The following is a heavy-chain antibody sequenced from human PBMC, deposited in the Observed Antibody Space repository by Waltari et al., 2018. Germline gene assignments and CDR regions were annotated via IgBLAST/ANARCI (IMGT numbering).Heavy chain of an antibody. D-gene: IGHD3-22*01. CDR2: ISWNSGSI. CDR3: AKDSHYYDSSGQYNWFDP. J-gene: IGHJ5*02. V-gene: IGHV3-9*01. Sequence: EVQLVESGGGLVQPGRSLRLSCAASGFTFDDSAMHWVRQATGKGLEWVSGISWNSGSIGYADSVKGRFTISRDNAKNSLYLQMNSLRAEDTALYYCAKDSHYYDSSGQYNWFDPWGQGTLVTVSS. CDR1: GFTFDDSA.